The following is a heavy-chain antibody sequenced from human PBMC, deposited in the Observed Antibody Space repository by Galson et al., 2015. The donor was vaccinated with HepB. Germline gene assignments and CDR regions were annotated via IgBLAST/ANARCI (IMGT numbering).Heavy chain of an antibody. V-gene: IGHV4-61*01. CDR2: IYYSGST. J-gene: IGHJ6*02. D-gene: IGHD3-3*01. Sequence: ETLSLTCTVSGGSISSGSYYWSWIRQPPGKGLEWIGYIYYSGSTNYNPSLKSRVTISVDTSKNQFSLKLSSVTAADTAVYYCARQEIFGVVIAHYYYYGMDVWGQGTTVTVSS. CDR3: ARQEIFGVVIAHYYYYGMDV. CDR1: GGSISSGSYY.